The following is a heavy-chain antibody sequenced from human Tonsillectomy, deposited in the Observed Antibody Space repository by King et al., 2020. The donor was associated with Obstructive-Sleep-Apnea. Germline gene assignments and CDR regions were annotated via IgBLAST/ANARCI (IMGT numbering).Heavy chain of an antibody. V-gene: IGHV3-30*04. D-gene: IGHD3-22*01. Sequence: VQLVESGGGVVQPGRSLRLSCAASGFRFSSYVMHWVRQAPGKGLEWVTVISYDGSYQNYADSVKGRFTISRDNSKNTLYLQMDSLRAEDTALYYCARESSSGYYSAFDIWGQGTMVIVSS. CDR3: ARESSSGYYSAFDI. J-gene: IGHJ3*02. CDR1: GFRFSSYV. CDR2: ISYDGSYQ.